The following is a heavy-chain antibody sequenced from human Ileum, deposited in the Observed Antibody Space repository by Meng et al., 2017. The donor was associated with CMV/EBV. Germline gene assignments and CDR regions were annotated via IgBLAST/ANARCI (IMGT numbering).Heavy chain of an antibody. V-gene: IGHV4-4*02. CDR3: ARGLDTSGYYSFFDF. CDR2: ISPSGST. Sequence: GATITGGDGWNWVRQPRGKGRAWIGEISPSGSTNYNPSLKSRVTISAEKSKNQFSLNLNSVTAADTAVYYCARGLDTSGYYSFFDFWGQGTLVTVSS. J-gene: IGHJ4*02. CDR1: GATITGGDG. D-gene: IGHD3-22*01.